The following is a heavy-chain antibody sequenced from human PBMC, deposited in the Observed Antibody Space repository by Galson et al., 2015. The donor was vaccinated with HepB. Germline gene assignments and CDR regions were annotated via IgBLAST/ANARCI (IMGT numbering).Heavy chain of an antibody. V-gene: IGHV1-46*04. CDR1: GNTYTSYS. CDR2: INPSGGTT. CDR3: VRTWGN. J-gene: IGHJ4*02. D-gene: IGHD7-27*01. Sequence: SVKVSCKASGNTYTSYSIHWVRQAPGQGLEWMGVINPSGGTTTYAQKLQGRITVTTETSTSTVYMELSSLRSEDTAVYFCVRTWGNWGQGTLVTVSS.